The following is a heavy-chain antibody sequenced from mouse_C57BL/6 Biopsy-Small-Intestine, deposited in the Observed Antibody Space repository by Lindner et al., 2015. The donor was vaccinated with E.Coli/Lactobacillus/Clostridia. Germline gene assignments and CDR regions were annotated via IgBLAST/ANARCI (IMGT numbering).Heavy chain of an antibody. J-gene: IGHJ1*03. CDR2: SSLQWFS. Sequence: VQLQESGPELVKPGASVKISCKASGSSLTDYYRHWVKQSHRKCPRLDWIYSSLQWFSSYNQRFKGKATLTVDKSSSTVYMELRSLTSEDSAVYYCARFISTDWFFDVWGTGTTVTVSS. CDR1: GSSLTDYY. CDR3: ARFISTDWFFDV. V-gene: IGHV1-31*01. D-gene: IGHD1-1*01.